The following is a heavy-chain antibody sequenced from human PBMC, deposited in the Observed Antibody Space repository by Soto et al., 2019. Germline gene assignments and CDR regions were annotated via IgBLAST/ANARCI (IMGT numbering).Heavy chain of an antibody. J-gene: IGHJ4*02. CDR2: IDYSGRT. CDR1: GYLISSGYY. Sequence: SETLSLTCSVSGYLISSGYYWGWVRQTPGKGLEWLGSIDYSGRTYKNPSLKSRVSASVDLSKNQFSLNLRSVTAADTAVYFCATDLSRGYDSYYLDYWGRGTLVTVSS. D-gene: IGHD3-10*01. V-gene: IGHV4-38-2*02. CDR3: ATDLSRGYDSYYLDY.